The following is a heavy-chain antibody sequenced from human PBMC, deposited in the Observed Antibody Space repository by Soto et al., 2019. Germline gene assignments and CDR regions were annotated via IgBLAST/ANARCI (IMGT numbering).Heavy chain of an antibody. J-gene: IGHJ4*02. V-gene: IGHV3-23*01. CDR1: GFTFRCYA. Sequence: EGSLRLSCADSGFTFRCYAMTWVRQSPGKGLEWVSALTPGGETTYHIDSVKGRFTISRDNAKNTLYLQMNSLTDADTAVYYCAKDSPVSGNYQDLDYWGPGTLVTVSS. CDR3: AKDSPVSGNYQDLDY. CDR2: LTPGGETT. D-gene: IGHD1-26*01.